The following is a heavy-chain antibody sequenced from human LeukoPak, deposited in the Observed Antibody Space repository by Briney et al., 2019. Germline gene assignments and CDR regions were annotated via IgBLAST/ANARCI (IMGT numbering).Heavy chain of an antibody. CDR1: GNTFTSYG. Sequence: ASVKVSCKASGNTFTSYGISWVRQAPGQGLEWMGWIRVYNGNTNYAQKLQGRVTMTTDTSTSTAYMELRSLRSDDTAVYYCARDDSNYVLIDYWGQGTLVTVSS. D-gene: IGHD4-11*01. V-gene: IGHV1-18*01. CDR3: ARDDSNYVLIDY. J-gene: IGHJ4*02. CDR2: IRVYNGNT.